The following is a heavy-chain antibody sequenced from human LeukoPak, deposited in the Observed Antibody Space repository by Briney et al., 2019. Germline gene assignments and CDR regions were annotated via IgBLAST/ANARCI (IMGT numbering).Heavy chain of an antibody. CDR1: GYTFTSYG. CDR3: ARDALIAVAADFDY. D-gene: IGHD6-19*01. J-gene: IGHJ4*02. CDR2: ISAYNGNT. V-gene: IGHV1-18*01. Sequence: ASVKVSCKASGYTFTSYGISLVRQAPGQGLEWMGWISAYNGNTNYAQKLQGRVTMTTDTSTSTAYMELRSLRSDDTAVYYCARDALIAVAADFDYWGQGTLVTVSS.